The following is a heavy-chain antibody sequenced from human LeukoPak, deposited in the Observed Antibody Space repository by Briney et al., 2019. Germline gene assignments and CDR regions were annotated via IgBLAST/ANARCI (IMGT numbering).Heavy chain of an antibody. J-gene: IGHJ4*02. Sequence: ASVKVSCKASGGTFSSYAISWVRQAPGQGLEWMGGIIPIFGTANYAQKFQGRVTMTADESTSTAYMELSSLRSEDTAVYYCARGSLNFRIAAAGALVSWGQGTLVTVSS. D-gene: IGHD6-13*01. CDR3: ARGSLNFRIAAAGALVS. CDR2: IIPIFGTA. CDR1: GGTFSSYA. V-gene: IGHV1-69*13.